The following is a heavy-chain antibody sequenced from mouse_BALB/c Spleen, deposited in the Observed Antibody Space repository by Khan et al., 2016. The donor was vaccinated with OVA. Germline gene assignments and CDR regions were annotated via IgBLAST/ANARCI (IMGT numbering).Heavy chain of an antibody. CDR3: TRIYRSDFDY. CDR1: GYSFTGYF. J-gene: IGHJ2*01. V-gene: IGHV1-20*02. D-gene: IGHD1-1*01. Sequence: XQLKQSGPELVRPGASVKISCKASGYSFTGYFMNWVMQSHGKSLEWIGRINPHIGETFYNQRFKDKATLTADESSSTAHMELRSLASEDSAVYYCTRIYRSDFDYWGQGTTLTVSS. CDR2: INPHIGET.